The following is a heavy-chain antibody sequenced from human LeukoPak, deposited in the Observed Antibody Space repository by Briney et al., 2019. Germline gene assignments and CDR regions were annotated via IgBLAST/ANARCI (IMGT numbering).Heavy chain of an antibody. CDR1: GFTFSGYA. CDR3: AREGTRGLFDS. CDR2: INLDGSEK. D-gene: IGHD1/OR15-1a*01. V-gene: IGHV3-7*01. Sequence: GGSLRLSCAASGFTFSGYAMSWVRQAPGKGLEWVADINLDGSEKYYVDSVKGRFTISRDNAKNSLNLHMNSLRAEDTAVYYCAREGTRGLFDSWGQGTLVTVSS. J-gene: IGHJ4*02.